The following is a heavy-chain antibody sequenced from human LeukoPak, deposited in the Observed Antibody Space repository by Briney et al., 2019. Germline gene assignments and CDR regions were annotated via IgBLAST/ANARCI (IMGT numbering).Heavy chain of an antibody. J-gene: IGHJ4*02. Sequence: PGRSLRLSCAAPGFTLSSYGMHWVRQAPGKGLEWVAVIWYDGSNKYYADSVKGRFTISRDNSKNTLYLQMNSLRAEDTAVYYCAKEVGDSSGFDYWGQGTLVTVSS. V-gene: IGHV3-33*06. CDR2: IWYDGSNK. CDR3: AKEVGDSSGFDY. D-gene: IGHD3-22*01. CDR1: GFTLSSYG.